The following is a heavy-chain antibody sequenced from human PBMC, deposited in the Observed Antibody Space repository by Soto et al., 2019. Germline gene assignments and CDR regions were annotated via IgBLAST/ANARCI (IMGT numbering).Heavy chain of an antibody. CDR2: IFYSGST. D-gene: IGHD3-22*01. J-gene: IGHJ4*02. CDR3: SRHNWVYYYDSSGYLRNFDY. V-gene: IGHV4-39*01. Sequence: PSENLSLTCTVSGGSISSSSYYWGWIRQPPGKGLEWIGSIFYSGSTYYNPSLKSRVTISVDTSNNQFSLKLSAVTAADTALYYFSRHNWVYYYDSSGYLRNFDYWGQGTLVTVSS. CDR1: GGSISSSSYY.